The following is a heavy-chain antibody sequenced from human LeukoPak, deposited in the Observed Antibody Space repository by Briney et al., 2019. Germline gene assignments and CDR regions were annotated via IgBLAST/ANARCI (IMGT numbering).Heavy chain of an antibody. J-gene: IGHJ6*02. D-gene: IGHD2-2*01. V-gene: IGHV5-51*01. CDR2: IYPGDSDT. CDR3: ARGVVPAAMGVGYYYYGMDV. Sequence: GESLKISCKGSGYSFTSYWIGWVRQMPGKGLEWMGIIYPGDSDTRYSPSFQGQVTISADKSISTAHLQWSSLKASDTAMYYCARGVVPAAMGVGYYYYGMDVWGQGTTVTVSS. CDR1: GYSFTSYW.